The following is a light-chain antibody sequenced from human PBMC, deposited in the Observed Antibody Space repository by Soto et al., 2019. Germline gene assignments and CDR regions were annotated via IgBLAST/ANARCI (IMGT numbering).Light chain of an antibody. Sequence: QSVLTQPPSVSGSPGQSITISCTGTSSDVGGYNYVSWYQQHPGKAPKLMIYEVSNRPSGVSNRFSGSKSGNTASLTTSGLQAEDEADYYCSSYTSSSTLCVFGTGTKVTVL. J-gene: IGLJ1*01. CDR1: SSDVGGYNY. CDR3: SSYTSSSTLCV. CDR2: EVS. V-gene: IGLV2-14*01.